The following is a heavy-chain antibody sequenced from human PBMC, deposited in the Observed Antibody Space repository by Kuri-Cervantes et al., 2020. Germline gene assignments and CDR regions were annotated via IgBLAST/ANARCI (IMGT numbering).Heavy chain of an antibody. CDR2: IYTSGST. CDR1: GGSISSGSYY. CDR3: ARVSTVTSVFWLVGENYGMDV. D-gene: IGHD4-17*01. V-gene: IGHV4-61*02. Sequence: SETLSLTCTVSGGSISSGSYYWSWIRQPAGKGLEWIGRIYTSGSTNYNPSLKSRVTISVDTSKNQFSLKLSSVTAADTAVYYCARVSTVTSVFWLVGENYGMDVWGQGTTVTVSS. J-gene: IGHJ6*02.